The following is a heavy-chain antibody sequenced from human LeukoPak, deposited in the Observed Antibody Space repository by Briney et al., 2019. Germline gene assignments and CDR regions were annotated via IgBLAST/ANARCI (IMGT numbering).Heavy chain of an antibody. Sequence: GGSLRLSCAASGFTFSDYYMSWIRQAPGKGLEWVSYISSSGSTIYYADSAKGRFTISRDNAKNSLYLQMNSLRAEDTAVYYCARDPADVDTAMVNGMDVWGQGTTVTVSS. CDR1: GFTFSDYY. CDR3: ARDPADVDTAMVNGMDV. CDR2: ISSSGSTI. V-gene: IGHV3-11*01. J-gene: IGHJ6*02. D-gene: IGHD5-18*01.